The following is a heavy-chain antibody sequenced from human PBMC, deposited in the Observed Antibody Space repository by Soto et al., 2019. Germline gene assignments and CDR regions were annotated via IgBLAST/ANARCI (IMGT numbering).Heavy chain of an antibody. J-gene: IGHJ5*02. CDR1: GGSFSGYY. D-gene: IGHD5-12*01. CDR3: ARGLATWGWSWFDP. CDR2: INHSGST. V-gene: IGHV4-34*01. Sequence: QVQLQQWGAGLLKPSETLSLTCAVYGGSFSGYYWSWIRQPPGKGLEWIGEINHSGSTNYNPSLKSRVTTSVDPSKNQFSLKLSSVTAADTAVYYCARGLATWGWSWFDPWGQGTLVTVSS.